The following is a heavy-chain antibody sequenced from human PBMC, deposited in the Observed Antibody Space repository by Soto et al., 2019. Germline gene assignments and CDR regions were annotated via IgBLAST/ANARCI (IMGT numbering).Heavy chain of an antibody. CDR2: IRSEANGGTT. CDR3: KRVGKFDY. Sequence: GGSLRLSCTGSGFTFADYTMSWVRQAPGKGLEWVGLIRSEANGGTTHYAASVHGGFIISRDDSRGIAFLQMNNLKSEDTAVYYCKRVGKFDYWGQGTLVTVSS. CDR1: GFTFADYT. V-gene: IGHV3-49*04. D-gene: IGHD1-26*01. J-gene: IGHJ4*02.